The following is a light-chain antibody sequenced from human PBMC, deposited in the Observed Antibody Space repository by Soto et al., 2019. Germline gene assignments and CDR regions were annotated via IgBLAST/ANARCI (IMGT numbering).Light chain of an antibody. J-gene: IGKJ4*01. CDR1: QGISSY. CDR2: AAS. V-gene: IGKV1-9*01. CDR3: QQLNSYPLT. Sequence: DIQLTQSPSFLSASVGDRVTITCRASQGISSYLAWYQQKPGKAPKLLIYAASTLQSVVPSRFSGSGSGTEFTLTISRLQPEDVATYYCQQLNSYPLTCGGGTKVEIK.